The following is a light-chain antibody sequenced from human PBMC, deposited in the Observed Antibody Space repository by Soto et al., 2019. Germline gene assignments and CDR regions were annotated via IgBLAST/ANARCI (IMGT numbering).Light chain of an antibody. J-gene: IGKJ1*01. CDR3: QQSNNWSKT. V-gene: IGKV3-15*01. CDR1: QSVNSN. Sequence: EIVVTQSPATLSVSPGETVTLSCRASQSVNSNLAWYQQKPGQAPRLLISDASTRAAGLPARFSGSGSGTEFTLTISSLQSEDFAVYFCQQSNNWSKTFGQGTKVEIK. CDR2: DAS.